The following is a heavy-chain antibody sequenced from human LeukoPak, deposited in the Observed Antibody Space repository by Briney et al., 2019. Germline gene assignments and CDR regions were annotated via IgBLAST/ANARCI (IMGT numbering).Heavy chain of an antibody. D-gene: IGHD3-10*01. CDR2: INPGGSST. CDR3: ARGVGTMVRGLPNYFFDY. V-gene: IGHV3-74*01. Sequence: GGSLRLSCAASGFTFSSYWMHWVRQVQGKGLVWVSRINPGGSSTAYADSVKGRFTISRDNAENTLYLQMNSLRAEDTAVYYCARGVGTMVRGLPNYFFDYWGQGTLVTVSS. J-gene: IGHJ4*02. CDR1: GFTFSSYW.